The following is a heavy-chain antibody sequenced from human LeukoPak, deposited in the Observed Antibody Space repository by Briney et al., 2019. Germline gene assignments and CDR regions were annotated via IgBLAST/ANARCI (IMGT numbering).Heavy chain of an antibody. V-gene: IGHV3-30*02. J-gene: IGHJ4*02. D-gene: IGHD3-3*01. CDR3: ARGKAFGVAIDY. Sequence: GGSLRLSCAASGFTFSSYGMHWVRQAPGKGLEWVAFIRYDGSNKYYADSVKGRFTISRDNSKNTLYPQMNSLRAEDTAVYYCARGKAFGVAIDYWGQGTLVTVSS. CDR1: GFTFSSYG. CDR2: IRYDGSNK.